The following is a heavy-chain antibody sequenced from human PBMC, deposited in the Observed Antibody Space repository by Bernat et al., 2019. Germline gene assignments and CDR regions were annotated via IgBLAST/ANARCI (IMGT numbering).Heavy chain of an antibody. CDR2: IYYSGST. V-gene: IGHV4-30-4*01. Sequence: QVQLQESGPGLVKPSQTLSLTCTVSGGSISSGDYYWSWIRQPPGKGLEWIGYIYYSGSTYYNPSLKSRVTISVDTSKNQFSLKLSSVTAADTAVYYCARDRGDIVGTGAEDYFDYWGQGTLVTVSS. CDR3: ARDRGDIVGTGAEDYFDY. D-gene: IGHD5-12*01. J-gene: IGHJ4*02. CDR1: GGSISSGDYY.